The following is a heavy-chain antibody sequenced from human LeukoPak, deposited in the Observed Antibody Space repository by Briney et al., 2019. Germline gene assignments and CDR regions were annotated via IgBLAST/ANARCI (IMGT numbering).Heavy chain of an antibody. D-gene: IGHD4-17*01. V-gene: IGHV3-11*06. J-gene: IGHJ4*02. CDR2: ISSDSSYT. CDR3: VRGGPYGDYDAY. Sequence: GGSLRLSCAVPGFTSSDYCMSWVRQAPGKGMECVSYISSDSSYTNYADSVRGRFTISRDHAKNSLYLQMNSLRAEDTAVYYCVRGGPYGDYDAYWGQGTLVTVSS. CDR1: GFTSSDYC.